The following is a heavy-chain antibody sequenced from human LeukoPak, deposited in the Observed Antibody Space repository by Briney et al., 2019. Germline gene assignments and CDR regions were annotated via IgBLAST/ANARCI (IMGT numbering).Heavy chain of an antibody. CDR1: GGSISSDYYS. CDR3: ARSYSSSSVLSYYYFYMDV. Sequence: TSETLSLTCTVSGGSISSDYYSWSWIRQPAGKGLELIGRSYTSGSTNYNPSLKSRVTISVDKSKNHFSLELTSVTAADTAVYYCARSYSSSSVLSYYYFYMDVWGKGTTVTVSS. D-gene: IGHD6-13*01. J-gene: IGHJ6*03. CDR2: SYTSGST. V-gene: IGHV4-61*02.